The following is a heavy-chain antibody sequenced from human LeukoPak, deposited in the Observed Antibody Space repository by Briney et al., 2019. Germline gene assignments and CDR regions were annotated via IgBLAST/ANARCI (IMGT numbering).Heavy chain of an antibody. CDR1: GYTFTSYD. CDR2: MNPNSGNT. J-gene: IGHJ6*03. D-gene: IGHD3-3*01. V-gene: IGHV1-8*03. CDR3: ARTSYYDFWSGYLDYYYMDV. Sequence: ASVTVSCKASGYTFTSYDINWVRQATGQGLEWMGWMNPNSGNTGYAQKFQGRVTITRNTSISTAYMELSSLRSEDTAVYYCARTSYYDFWSGYLDYYYMDVWGKGTTVTVSS.